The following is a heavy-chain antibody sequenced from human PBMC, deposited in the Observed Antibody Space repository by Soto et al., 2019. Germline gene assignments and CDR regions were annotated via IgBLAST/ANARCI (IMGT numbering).Heavy chain of an antibody. D-gene: IGHD5-12*01. CDR1: GDIFSGYS. V-gene: IGHV1-69*06. Sequence: SVKVACKTSGDIFSGYSISWVRQAPGQGLEWMGGIIPIFGTTNYAQRFHGRVTITADKSTSTVYMELYSLKSEDTAVYYCARDLGSGYDPGDYWGQGTLVTVSS. CDR2: IIPIFGTT. J-gene: IGHJ4*02. CDR3: ARDLGSGYDPGDY.